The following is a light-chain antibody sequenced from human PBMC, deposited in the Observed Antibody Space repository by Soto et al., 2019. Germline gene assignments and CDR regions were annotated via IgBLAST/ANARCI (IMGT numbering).Light chain of an antibody. V-gene: IGKV3-11*01. J-gene: IGKJ5*01. CDR3: QQYSNWPPIT. CDR1: HSVTTH. Sequence: EIVLTQSPDTLSLSPGERATLSCWASHSVTTHLAWFQQRPGQTPRLLIYDASTRAPGIPARFSGRGSGADFTLTISSLQSEDFAIYYCQQYSNWPPITFGQGTRLEIK. CDR2: DAS.